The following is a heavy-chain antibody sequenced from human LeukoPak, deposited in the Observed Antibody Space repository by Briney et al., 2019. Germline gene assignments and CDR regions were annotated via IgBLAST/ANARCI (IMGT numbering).Heavy chain of an antibody. D-gene: IGHD5-18*01. CDR2: IKQDGSEK. V-gene: IGHV3-7*01. J-gene: IGHJ4*02. CDR3: ARVATGGYSYGDNSKPSYYFDY. CDR1: GFTFSSYW. Sequence: GGSLRLSCAASGFTFSSYWMSWVRQAPGKGLEWVANIKQDGSEKYYVDSVKGRFTISRDNAKNSLYLQMNSLRAEDTAVYYCARVATGGYSYGDNSKPSYYFDYWGQGTLVTVSS.